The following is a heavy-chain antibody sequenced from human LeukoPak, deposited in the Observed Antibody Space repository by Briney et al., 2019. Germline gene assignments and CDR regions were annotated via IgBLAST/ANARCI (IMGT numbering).Heavy chain of an antibody. D-gene: IGHD6-19*01. CDR3: ATDTFTAVAGGNYFDY. Sequence: ASVKVSCKVSGYTLTELSMHWVRQAPGKGLEWMGGFDPEDGETIYAQKFQGRVTMTEDTSTDTAYMELSSLRSEDTAVYYCATDTFTAVAGGNYFDYWGQGTLVTVSS. CDR1: GYTLTELS. V-gene: IGHV1-24*01. J-gene: IGHJ4*02. CDR2: FDPEDGET.